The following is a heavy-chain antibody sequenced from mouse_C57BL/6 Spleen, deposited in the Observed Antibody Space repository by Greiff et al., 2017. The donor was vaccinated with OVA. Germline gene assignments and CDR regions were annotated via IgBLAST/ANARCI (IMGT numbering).Heavy chain of an antibody. CDR2: IYPGDGDT. CDR3: AREQFGFGY. Sequence: VQLQQSGPELVKPGASVTISCKASGYAFSSSWMNWVKQRPGKGLEWIGRIYPGDGDTNYNGKFKGKATLTADKSSSAAYMQLSSLTSEDSAVYFCAREQFGFGYWGQGTLVTVSA. CDR1: GYAFSSSW. J-gene: IGHJ3*01. V-gene: IGHV1-82*01.